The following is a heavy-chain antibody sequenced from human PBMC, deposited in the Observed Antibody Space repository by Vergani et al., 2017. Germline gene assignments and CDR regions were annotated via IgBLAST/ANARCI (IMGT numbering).Heavy chain of an antibody. Sequence: QVQLVQSGAEVKKPGASVKVSCKASGYTFTSYGISWVRQAPGQGLEWMGWISAYNGNTNYAQKLQGRVTMTTDTSTSTAYMELRSLRSDDTAVYYCARSTMGRGVIITGYYYYGMDVWGQGTTVTVSS. V-gene: IGHV1-18*04. J-gene: IGHJ6*02. CDR1: GYTFTSYG. CDR3: ARSTMGRGVIITGYYYYGMDV. D-gene: IGHD3-10*01. CDR2: ISAYNGNT.